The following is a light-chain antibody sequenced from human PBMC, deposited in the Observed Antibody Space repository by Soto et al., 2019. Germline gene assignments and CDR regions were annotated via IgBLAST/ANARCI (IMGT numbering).Light chain of an antibody. CDR3: CSYAGTYNFIV. CDR1: SSDGGAYKH. J-gene: IGLJ2*01. Sequence: QSALTQPRSVSGSPGQSLTVSCTGTSSDGGAYKHVSWYQQQPGKAPRLMIYDVSERPSGVPDRFSGSKSGNTAYLSISGLQAEDESDYYCCSYAGTYNFIVCGGGTKLTVL. CDR2: DVS. V-gene: IGLV2-11*01.